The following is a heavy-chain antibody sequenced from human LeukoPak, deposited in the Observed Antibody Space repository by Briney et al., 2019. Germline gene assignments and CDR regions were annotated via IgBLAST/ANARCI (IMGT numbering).Heavy chain of an antibody. Sequence: SETLSLTCTVSGVSISSSGYFWGWIRQPPGRGLEWIGTIYYSGSTYYNPSLKSRVTISVDTSKNQFSLKLSSVTAADTAVYYCARPMPADWNAFDIWGQGTMVTVSS. CDR2: IYYSGST. CDR3: ARPMPADWNAFDI. D-gene: IGHD2-2*01. V-gene: IGHV4-39*07. CDR1: GVSISSSGYF. J-gene: IGHJ3*02.